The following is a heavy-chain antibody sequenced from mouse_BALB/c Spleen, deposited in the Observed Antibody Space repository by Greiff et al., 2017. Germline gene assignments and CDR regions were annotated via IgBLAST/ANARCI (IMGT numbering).Heavy chain of an antibody. CDR1: GYSFTSYW. D-gene: IGHD4-1*01. Sequence: VQLQQSGTVLARPGASVKMSCKASGYSFTSYWMHWVKQRPGQGLEWIGAIYPGNSDTSYNQKFKGKAKLTAVTSASTAYMELSSLTNEDSAVYYCTENWDEGFADWGQGTLVTVSA. CDR2: IYPGNSDT. CDR3: TENWDEGFAD. V-gene: IGHV1-5*01. J-gene: IGHJ3*01.